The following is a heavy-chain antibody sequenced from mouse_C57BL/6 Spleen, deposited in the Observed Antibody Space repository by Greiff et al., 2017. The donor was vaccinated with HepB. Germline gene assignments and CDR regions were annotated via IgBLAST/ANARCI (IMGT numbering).Heavy chain of an antibody. Sequence: EVMLVESGGDLVKPGGSLKLSCAASGFTFSSYGMSWVRQTPDKRLEWVATISSGGSYTYYPDSVKGRFTISRDNAKNTLYLQMSSLKSEDTAMYYCARDYDPFAYWGQGTLVTVSA. CDR2: ISSGGSYT. V-gene: IGHV5-6*01. J-gene: IGHJ3*01. CDR3: ARDYDPFAY. D-gene: IGHD2-4*01. CDR1: GFTFSSYG.